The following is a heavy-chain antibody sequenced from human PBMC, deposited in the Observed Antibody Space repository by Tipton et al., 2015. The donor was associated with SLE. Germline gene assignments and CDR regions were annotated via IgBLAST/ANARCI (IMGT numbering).Heavy chain of an antibody. CDR1: GGSISSYY. CDR2: INHSGST. Sequence: TLSLTCTVSGGSISSYYWSWIRQPPGKGLEWIGEINHSGSTYYNPSLKSRVTISVDTSKNQFSLKLSSVTAADTAVYYCAGAKLCRGGSCYSPYAFDIWGQGTMVTVSS. V-gene: IGHV4-59*01. D-gene: IGHD2-15*01. J-gene: IGHJ3*02. CDR3: AGAKLCRGGSCYSPYAFDI.